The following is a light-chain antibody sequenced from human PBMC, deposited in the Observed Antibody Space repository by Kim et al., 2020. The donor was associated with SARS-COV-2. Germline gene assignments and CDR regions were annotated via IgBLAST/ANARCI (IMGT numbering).Light chain of an antibody. CDR3: GSYTSSSTYV. J-gene: IGLJ1*01. Sequence: QSALTQPPSVSGSPGQSVTISCTGTSSDVGIYNRVSWYQQPPGTAPKLMIYEVSNRPSGVPDRFSGSKSGNTASLTISGLQAEDEADYYCGSYTSSSTYVLGTGTKVTVL. V-gene: IGLV2-18*02. CDR1: SSDVGIYNR. CDR2: EVS.